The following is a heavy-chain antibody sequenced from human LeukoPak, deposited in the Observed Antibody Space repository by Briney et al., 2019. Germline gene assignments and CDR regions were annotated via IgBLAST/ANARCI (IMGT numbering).Heavy chain of an antibody. J-gene: IGHJ4*02. CDR3: ARLDLSNTAMVTGFDY. CDR2: IYPGDSDT. V-gene: IGHV5-51*01. CDR1: GYSFTSYW. Sequence: GESLKISCKGSGYSFTSYWIGWVRQMPGKGLEWMGIIYPGDSDTRYSPSFQGQVTISADKSISTAYLQWSSLKASDTAMYYCARLDLSNTAMVTGFDYWGQGTLVTVSS. D-gene: IGHD5-18*01.